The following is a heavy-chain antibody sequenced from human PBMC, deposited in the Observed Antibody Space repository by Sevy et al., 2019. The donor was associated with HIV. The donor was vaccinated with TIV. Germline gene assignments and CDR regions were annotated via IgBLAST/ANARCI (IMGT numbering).Heavy chain of an antibody. D-gene: IGHD3-10*01. Sequence: GGSLRLSCVDSGFTFSRYSMNWVRQAPGKGLEWVSSISSSSSYKYYADSVKGRFTISKDKAKKSLYLQMNRLRAEDTAVYYCARDRDGSGSSGGYGMVVWGQVTTCTVSS. CDR1: GFTFSRYS. CDR3: ARDRDGSGSSGGYGMVV. V-gene: IGHV3-21*01. CDR2: ISSSSSYK. J-gene: IGHJ6*02.